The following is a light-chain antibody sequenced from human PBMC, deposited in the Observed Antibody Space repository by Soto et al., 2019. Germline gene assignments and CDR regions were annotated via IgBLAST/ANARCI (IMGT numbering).Light chain of an antibody. Sequence: IVWLPSQATMSSLPGYRAPLCCNASQSVSSNLAWYQKKPGQAPRLIIYGASTRATGIPDRFSGSGSGTEFTLTISRLKSEDFAVYYCQQYNNWPQINFGKGQRREIK. CDR3: QQYNNWPQIN. CDR1: QSVSSN. J-gene: IGKJ5*01. CDR2: GAS. V-gene: IGKV3-15*01.